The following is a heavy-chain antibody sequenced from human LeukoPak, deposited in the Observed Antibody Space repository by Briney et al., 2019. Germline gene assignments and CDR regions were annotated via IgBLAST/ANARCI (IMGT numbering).Heavy chain of an antibody. CDR3: ARVAAAGTWTDY. J-gene: IGHJ4*02. Sequence: SETLSLTCTVSGGSISSYYWSWIRQPPGKGLEWIGEINHSGSTNYNPSLKSRVTISVDTSKNQFSLKLSSVTAADTAVYYCARVAAAGTWTDYWGQGTLVTVSS. D-gene: IGHD6-13*01. CDR1: GGSISSYY. CDR2: INHSGST. V-gene: IGHV4-34*01.